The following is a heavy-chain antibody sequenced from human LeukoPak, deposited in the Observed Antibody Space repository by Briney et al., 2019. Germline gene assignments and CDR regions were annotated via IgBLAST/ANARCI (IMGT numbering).Heavy chain of an antibody. CDR2: ISCSGGST. Sequence: PGRSLRLSCGASGFTFSSYAMSWVRQAPGRGLEWVSAISCSGGSTYYAESVKGRFTLSRENSKHTLYLQMNSLRAEDTAVYYCAKEKAYDSSGPTGYWGQGTLVTVSS. J-gene: IGHJ4*02. D-gene: IGHD3-22*01. V-gene: IGHV3-23*01. CDR1: GFTFSSYA. CDR3: AKEKAYDSSGPTGY.